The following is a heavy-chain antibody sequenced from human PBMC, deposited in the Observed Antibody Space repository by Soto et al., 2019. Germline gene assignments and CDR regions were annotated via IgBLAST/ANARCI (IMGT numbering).Heavy chain of an antibody. CDR2: ISANGQGI. CDR3: ARWNGYGDS. V-gene: IGHV3-23*01. J-gene: IGHJ4*02. CDR1: GFTFSTYA. D-gene: IGHD1-1*01. Sequence: GGSLRLSCAASGFTFSTYALSWVRQAPGKGLEWVSAISANGQGIYYADSVRGRFTISRDNSKNTIFLHMDSLRAEDTAVYYCARWNGYGDSWGQGTLVTVSS.